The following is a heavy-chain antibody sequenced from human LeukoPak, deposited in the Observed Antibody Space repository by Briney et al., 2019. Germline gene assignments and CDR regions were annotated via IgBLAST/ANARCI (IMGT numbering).Heavy chain of an antibody. CDR2: ISGSGGST. Sequence: GGPLRLSCAASGFTFSSYAMSWVRQAPGKGLEWVSAISGSGGSTYYADSVKGRFTISRDTSKNTLYLQMNSLRAEDTAVYYCAKDRSYDSSGLFDYWGQGTLVTVSS. CDR3: AKDRSYDSSGLFDY. D-gene: IGHD3-22*01. V-gene: IGHV3-23*01. J-gene: IGHJ4*02. CDR1: GFTFSSYA.